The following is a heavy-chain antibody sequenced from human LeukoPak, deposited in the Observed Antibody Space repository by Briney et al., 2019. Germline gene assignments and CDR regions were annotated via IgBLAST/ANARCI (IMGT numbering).Heavy chain of an antibody. CDR3: AEEIAMDGLEAGVFDS. CDR1: GFTFSSYW. D-gene: IGHD6-19*01. J-gene: IGHJ4*02. Sequence: GGSLRLSCAASGFTFSSYWMSWVRQAPGKGLEWVANIKQDGSEKYYVDSVKGRFTISRDNSKNTLYLQMSSLRVEDTAVYYCAEEIAMDGLEAGVFDSWGQGTLVTVSS. V-gene: IGHV3-7*03. CDR2: IKQDGSEK.